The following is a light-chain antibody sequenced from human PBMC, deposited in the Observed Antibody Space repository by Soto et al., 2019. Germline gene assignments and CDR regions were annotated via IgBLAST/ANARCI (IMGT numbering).Light chain of an antibody. Sequence: QSVLTQSPSASASLGASVKLTCTLSSGHSSYAIAWHQQQPEKGPRYLMKLNSDGSHSKGDGIPDRFSGSSSGAERYLTISILQSEDEADYYCQTWGTAVVFGGGTKLTVL. V-gene: IGLV4-69*01. J-gene: IGLJ2*01. CDR1: SGHSSYA. CDR2: LNSDGSH. CDR3: QTWGTAVV.